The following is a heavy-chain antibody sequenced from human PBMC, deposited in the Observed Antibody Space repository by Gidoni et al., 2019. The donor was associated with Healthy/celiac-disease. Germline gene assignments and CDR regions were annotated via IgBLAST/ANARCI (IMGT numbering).Heavy chain of an antibody. V-gene: IGHV3-66*01. CDR3: ARDHPTTVITYAFDI. Sequence: EVQLVESGGGLVQPGGSLRLSCAASGFTVSSNYMRWVRQAPGKGLEWVSVIYSGGSTYYADSVKGRFTISRDNSKYTLYLQMNSLRAEDTAVYYCARDHPTTVITYAFDIWGQGTMVSVSS. CDR1: GFTVSSNY. D-gene: IGHD4-17*01. CDR2: IYSGGST. J-gene: IGHJ3*02.